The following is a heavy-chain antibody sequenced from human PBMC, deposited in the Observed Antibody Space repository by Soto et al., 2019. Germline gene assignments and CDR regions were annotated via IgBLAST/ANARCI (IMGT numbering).Heavy chain of an antibody. CDR2: IYHSGST. J-gene: IGHJ5*02. CDR3: ARVRVPYCSSTSCYGGWFDP. V-gene: IGHV4-30-2*01. CDR1: GGSISSGGYS. Sequence: SETLSLTCAVSGGSISSGGYSWSWIRQPPGKGLEWIGYIYHSGSTYYNPSLKSRVTISVDRSKNQFSLKLSSVTAADTAVYYCARVRVPYCSSTSCYGGWFDPWGQGTLVTVSS. D-gene: IGHD2-2*01.